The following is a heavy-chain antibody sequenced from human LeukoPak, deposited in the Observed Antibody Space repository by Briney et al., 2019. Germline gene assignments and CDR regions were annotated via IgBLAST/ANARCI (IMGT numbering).Heavy chain of an antibody. CDR2: IFGGGGT. J-gene: IGHJ6*02. Sequence: QTGGSLRLSCAASGFTVSTNYMSWVRQAPGKGLEWVSVIFGGGGTSYADSVEGRFTVSRENSKNTLYLQMNSLRAEDTAVYYCASLRGMDVWGQGTTVTVSS. CDR1: GFTVSTNY. CDR3: ASLRGMDV. V-gene: IGHV3-66*01.